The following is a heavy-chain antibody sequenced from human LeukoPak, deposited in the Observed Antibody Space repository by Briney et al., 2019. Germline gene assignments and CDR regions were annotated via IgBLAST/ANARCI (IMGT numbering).Heavy chain of an antibody. D-gene: IGHD3-16*01. CDR2: IKEDESAK. CDR1: GFILTDHW. J-gene: IGHJ4*02. Sequence: PGGSLRLSCVASGFILTDHWMSWVRQAPGKGLDWVANIKEDESAKFYADSVRGRFTISRDNAKNSVYLEMNNLRVEDTAVYYCARAVDVADYWGRGTLVTVSS. V-gene: IGHV3-7*01. CDR3: ARAVDVADY.